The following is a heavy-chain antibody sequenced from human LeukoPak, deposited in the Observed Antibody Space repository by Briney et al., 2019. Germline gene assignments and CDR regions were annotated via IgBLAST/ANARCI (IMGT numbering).Heavy chain of an antibody. CDR2: IYYSGST. D-gene: IGHD6-13*01. V-gene: IGHV4-59*01. CDR1: GGSISSYY. CDR3: ARCGGSSWYCEYFQH. J-gene: IGHJ1*01. Sequence: SETLSLTCTVSGGSISSYYWSWIRQPPGKGLEWIGYIYYSGSTNYNPSLKSRVTISVDTSKNQFSLKLSSVTAADTAVYYCARCGGSSWYCEYFQHWGQGTLVTVSS.